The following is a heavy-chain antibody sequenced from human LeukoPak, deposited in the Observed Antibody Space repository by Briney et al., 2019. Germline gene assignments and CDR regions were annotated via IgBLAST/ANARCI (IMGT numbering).Heavy chain of an antibody. CDR1: GFTFSSYS. V-gene: IGHV3-21*01. CDR3: ARQYCSSTSCYSLDAFDI. CDR2: ISSSSSYI. D-gene: IGHD2-2*01. J-gene: IGHJ3*02. Sequence: GGSLRLSCAASGFTFSSYSMNWVRQAPGKGLEWVSSISSSSSYIYYADSVKGRFTISRDNAKNSLYLQMNSLRAEDTAVYYCARQYCSSTSCYSLDAFDIWGQGTMVTVS.